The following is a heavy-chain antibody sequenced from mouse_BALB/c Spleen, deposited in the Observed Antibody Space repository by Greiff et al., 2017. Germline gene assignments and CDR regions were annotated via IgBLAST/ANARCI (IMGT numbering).Heavy chain of an antibody. CDR2: ISSGGSYT. D-gene: IGHD2-1*01. Sequence: EVKVVESGGGLVKPGGSLKLSCAASGFTFSSYAMSWVRQTPEKRLEWVATISSGGSYTYYPDSVKGRFTISRDNAKNTLYLQMSSLRSEDTAMYYCARQIYYGNLQGFAYWGQGTLVTVSA. CDR3: ARQIYYGNLQGFAY. V-gene: IGHV5-9-3*01. CDR1: GFTFSSYA. J-gene: IGHJ3*01.